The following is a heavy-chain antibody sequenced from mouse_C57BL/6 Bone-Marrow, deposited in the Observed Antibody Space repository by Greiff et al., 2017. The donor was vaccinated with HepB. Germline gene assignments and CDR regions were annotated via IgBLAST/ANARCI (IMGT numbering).Heavy chain of an antibody. Sequence: DVHLVESAGGLVQPGSSMKLSCTASGFTFSDYYMAWVRQVPEKGLEWVANINYDGSSTYYLDSLKSRFIISRDNAKNILYLQMSSLKSEDTATYYCARDCQYGNYAYFDYWGQGTTLTVSS. V-gene: IGHV5-16*01. D-gene: IGHD2-1*01. CDR1: GFTFSDYY. CDR2: INYDGSST. J-gene: IGHJ2*01. CDR3: ARDCQYGNYAYFDY.